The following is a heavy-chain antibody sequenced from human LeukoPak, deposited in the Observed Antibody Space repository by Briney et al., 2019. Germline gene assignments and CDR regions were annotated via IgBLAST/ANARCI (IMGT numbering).Heavy chain of an antibody. V-gene: IGHV3-23*01. J-gene: IGHJ4*02. CDR1: GFTFSSYA. CDR2: ISGSGGST. D-gene: IGHD3-22*01. Sequence: PGGSLRLSCAASGFTFSSYAMSWVRQAPGKGLEWVSAISGSGGSTYYADSVKGRFTISRDDSKNTAYLQMNSLKTEDTAVYYCTRRGYYDSSGYYPLDYWGQGTLVTVSS. CDR3: TRRGYYDSSGYYPLDY.